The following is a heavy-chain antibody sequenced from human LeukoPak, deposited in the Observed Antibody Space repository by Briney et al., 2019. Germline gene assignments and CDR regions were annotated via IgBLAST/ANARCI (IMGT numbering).Heavy chain of an antibody. CDR1: GLTFNSYS. V-gene: IGHV3-48*01. Sequence: PGGSLRLSCAASGLTFNSYSMNWVRQAPGKGLEWVSYISSASGTKEYADSVKGRFTISRDNAKNSLFLQMDSLRAQDTAIYYCARVEYTNSPGHGGLGTLVTVSS. J-gene: IGHJ4*02. D-gene: IGHD6-6*01. CDR2: ISSASGTK. CDR3: ARVEYTNSPGH.